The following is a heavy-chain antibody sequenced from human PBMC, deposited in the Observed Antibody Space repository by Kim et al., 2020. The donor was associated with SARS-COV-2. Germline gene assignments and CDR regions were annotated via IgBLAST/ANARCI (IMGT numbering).Heavy chain of an antibody. J-gene: IGHJ3*02. CDR2: IYTSGST. Sequence: SETLSLTCTVSGGSISSYYWSWIRHPAGKGLAWIGRIYTSGSTNYNPSLKGRVTMSVDTSKNQFSLKLSSVTAADTAVYYCARDPQWELPSPAAFDIWGQGTMVTVSS. D-gene: IGHD1-26*01. CDR1: GGSISSYY. CDR3: ARDPQWELPSPAAFDI. V-gene: IGHV4-4*07.